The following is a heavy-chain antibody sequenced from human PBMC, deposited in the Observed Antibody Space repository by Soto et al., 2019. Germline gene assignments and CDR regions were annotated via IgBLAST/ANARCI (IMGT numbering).Heavy chain of an antibody. D-gene: IGHD2-8*02. CDR3: TGEVASGY. CDR2: ISRDGGTK. J-gene: IGHJ4*02. Sequence: QVQLVESGGGVAQPGRSLRLSCAVSGFTVSTDGMHWVRQAPGKGLEWVAVISRDGGTKYYADSVKGRFTISRDNSRNTLFLEMNSLRGDDMAVYYCTGEVASGYWGQGTLVTVSS. V-gene: IGHV3-30*03. CDR1: GFTVSTDG.